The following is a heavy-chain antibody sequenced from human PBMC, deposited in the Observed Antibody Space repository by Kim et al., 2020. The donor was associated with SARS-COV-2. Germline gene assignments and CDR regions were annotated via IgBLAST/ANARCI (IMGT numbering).Heavy chain of an antibody. CDR1: GFTFSSYG. CDR3: AREIPAHDYSIYGMDV. Sequence: GGSLRLSCAASGFTFSSYGMHWVRQAPGKGLEWVAVIWYDGSNKYYADSVKGRFTISRDNFKNTLYLQMNSLRVEDTAVYYCAREIPAHDYSIYGMDVWGQGTTVIVSS. V-gene: IGHV3-33*01. D-gene: IGHD4-4*01. CDR2: IWYDGSNK. J-gene: IGHJ6*02.